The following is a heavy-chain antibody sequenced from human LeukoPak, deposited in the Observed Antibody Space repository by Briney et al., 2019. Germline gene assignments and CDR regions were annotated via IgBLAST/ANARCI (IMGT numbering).Heavy chain of an antibody. CDR3: TRQSQACSTGSCYVVS. J-gene: IGHJ5*01. V-gene: IGHV5-51*01. CDR1: GYTFRSYW. CDR2: IYPGDSDT. D-gene: IGHD2-15*01. Sequence: KRGESLKISCEGSGYTFRSYWIGWVRQMPGKDLEWMGMIYPGDSDTRYNPSFQGQVTFSADLSLNTAYLQWSSLEASDTAIYYCTRQSQACSTGSCYVVSWGQGTQVTVSS.